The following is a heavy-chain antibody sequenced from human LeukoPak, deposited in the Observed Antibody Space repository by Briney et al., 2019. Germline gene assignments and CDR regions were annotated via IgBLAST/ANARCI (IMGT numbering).Heavy chain of an antibody. CDR1: VYTFTGYY. J-gene: IGHJ4*02. CDR2: INPNSGCT. Sequence: ASVRVSCKASVYTFTGYYMHWVRQAPGHGPEWMGWINPNSGCTNYAQKIHGRVSMTRDTSISTAYMEPSRLRSDDTAVYYCAMLDPGIAVDGTRTDFDYWGQGTLVTVSS. D-gene: IGHD6-19*01. CDR3: AMLDPGIAVDGTRTDFDY. V-gene: IGHV1-2*02.